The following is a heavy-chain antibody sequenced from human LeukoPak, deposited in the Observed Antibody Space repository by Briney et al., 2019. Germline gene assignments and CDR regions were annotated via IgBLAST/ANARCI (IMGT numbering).Heavy chain of an antibody. Sequence: GRSLRLSCAASGFTVSSNYMSWVRQAAGKGLEWVSVIYSGGTTYYADSVKGRFTFSRDNSKNTLYLKMNSLRAEDTAVYYCASNSGYDFDFDYWGQGTLVTVSS. J-gene: IGHJ4*02. CDR3: ASNSGYDFDFDY. V-gene: IGHV3-53*01. CDR2: IYSGGTT. D-gene: IGHD5-12*01. CDR1: GFTVSSNY.